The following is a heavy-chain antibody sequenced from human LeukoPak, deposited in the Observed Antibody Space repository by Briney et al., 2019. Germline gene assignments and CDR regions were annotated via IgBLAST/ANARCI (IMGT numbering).Heavy chain of an antibody. CDR2: MNPNSGNT. CDR1: GYTFTSYD. J-gene: IGHJ4*02. V-gene: IGHV1-8*01. Sequence: SVKVSCKASGYTFTSYDINWVRQATGQGLEWMGWMNPNSGNTGYAQKFQGRVTMTRNTSISTAYMELSSLRSEDTAVYYCARFGVVISDYYFDYWGQGTLVTVSS. CDR3: ARFGVVISDYYFDY. D-gene: IGHD3-3*01.